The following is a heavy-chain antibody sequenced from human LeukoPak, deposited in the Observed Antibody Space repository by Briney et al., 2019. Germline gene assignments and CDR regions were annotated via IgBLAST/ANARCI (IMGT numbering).Heavy chain of an antibody. Sequence: SETLSLTCSVSGGAIKNYYWSWVRQPPGKGLEWLGNIYFGGTTDYNSSLKSRLTISVDTFKNQLSLNLQSVTAADTATYYCARHRSDTGGKKGVNWFDPWGQGTLVTVSS. J-gene: IGHJ5*02. V-gene: IGHV4-59*01. D-gene: IGHD4-23*01. CDR3: ARHRSDTGGKKGVNWFDP. CDR1: GGAIKNYY. CDR2: IYFGGTT.